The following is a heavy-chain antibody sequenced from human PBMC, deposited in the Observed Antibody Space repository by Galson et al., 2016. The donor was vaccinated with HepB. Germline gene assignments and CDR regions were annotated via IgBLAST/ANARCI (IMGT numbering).Heavy chain of an antibody. CDR2: IFYTGPT. CDR3: ARHGELDSDRGWLDP. D-gene: IGHD1-1*01. Sequence: SETLSLTCIVSGDSIRSDSDYWSWVRQSPGRGLEWIGSIFYTGPTYYNTSPKSRLTIFLDTSSNQFSLRLRSVTAADTALYPCARHGELDSDRGWLDPWGQGTLVTVSS. CDR1: GDSIRSDSDY. J-gene: IGHJ5*02. V-gene: IGHV4-39*01.